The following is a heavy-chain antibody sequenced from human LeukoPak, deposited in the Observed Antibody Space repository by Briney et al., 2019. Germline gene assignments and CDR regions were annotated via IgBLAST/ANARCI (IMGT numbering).Heavy chain of an antibody. V-gene: IGHV4-39*01. CDR1: GVSISSSSYY. CDR2: IYYSGTT. J-gene: IGHJ5*02. Sequence: SETLSLTCTVSGVSISSSSYYWGWIRQPPGKGLEWIGSIYYSGTTYYNPSLKSRVTISVDTSKNQFSLKLSSVTAADTAVYYCARHRYRSGSDWIDPWGQGTLVTVSS. CDR3: ARHRYRSGSDWIDP. D-gene: IGHD1-26*01.